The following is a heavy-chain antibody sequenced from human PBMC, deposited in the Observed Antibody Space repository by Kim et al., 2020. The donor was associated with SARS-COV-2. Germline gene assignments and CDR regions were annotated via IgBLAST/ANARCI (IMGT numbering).Heavy chain of an antibody. D-gene: IGHD3-10*01. CDR2: ISGSGGST. CDR3: AKDPLISGSGSYFSFDY. V-gene: IGHV3-23*01. Sequence: GGSLRLSCAASGFTFSSYAMSWVRQAPGKGLEWVSAISGSGGSTYYADSVKGRFTISRDNSKNTLYLQMNSLRAEDTAVYYCAKDPLISGSGSYFSFDYWGQGTLVTVSS. CDR1: GFTFSSYA. J-gene: IGHJ4*02.